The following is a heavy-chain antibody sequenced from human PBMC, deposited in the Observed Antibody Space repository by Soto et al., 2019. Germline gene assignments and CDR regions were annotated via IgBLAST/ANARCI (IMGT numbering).Heavy chain of an antibody. CDR3: VRGYCKTSPCSGDFQS. V-gene: IGHV1-46*01. CDR1: GYKFTTYF. D-gene: IGHD2-15*01. CDR2: IHPSGDT. J-gene: IGHJ1*01. Sequence: ASVKVSCKASGYKFTTYFIHWVRQAPGQGLEWMGMIHPSGDTGYAQKFRGRVTMTIDTSTTTAYMELRNLTSEDTAVYFSVRGYCKTSPCSGDFQSWGQGTMVTVYS.